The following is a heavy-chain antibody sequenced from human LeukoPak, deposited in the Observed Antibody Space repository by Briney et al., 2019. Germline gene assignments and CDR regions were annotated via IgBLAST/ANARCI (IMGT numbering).Heavy chain of an antibody. CDR1: GFTFSSYA. Sequence: GGSLRLSCAASGFTFSSYAMNWVRQAPGKGLEWVSAISGSGASTYYADSVKGRFTISRDNSKNTLYLQTNSLRVDDTAVYYCARDSGWFRFDYWGQGTLVTVSS. CDR3: ARDSGWFRFDY. D-gene: IGHD6-19*01. CDR2: ISGSGAST. V-gene: IGHV3-23*01. J-gene: IGHJ4*02.